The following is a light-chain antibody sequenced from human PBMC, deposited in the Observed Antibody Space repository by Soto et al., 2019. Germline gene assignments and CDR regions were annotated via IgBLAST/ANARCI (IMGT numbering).Light chain of an antibody. V-gene: IGLV4-69*01. CDR1: SGHSSYA. J-gene: IGLJ1*01. CDR2: LNSDGSH. Sequence: QSVLTQSPSASASLGASVKLTCTLSSGHSSYAIAWHQQQPEKGPRYLMKLNSDGSHSKGDGIPDRFSGSSSGAERYLTISSLKSEDEADYYCQTWGTDIHVFGTGTKVTVL. CDR3: QTWGTDIHV.